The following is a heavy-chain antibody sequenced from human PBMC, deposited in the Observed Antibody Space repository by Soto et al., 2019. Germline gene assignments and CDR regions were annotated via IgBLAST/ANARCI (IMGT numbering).Heavy chain of an antibody. D-gene: IGHD6-13*01. V-gene: IGHV3-23*01. Sequence: EVQLLESGGGLAQPGGSLRLSCAASGFTFSSYAMTWVRQAPGKGLEWVSFISGSGGGTDYADSVKGRFTISRDNSKNTLYLQVNSLRAEDTAVYFCGRVTSSSHIGYWGQGTLGIVS. CDR1: GFTFSSYA. CDR3: GRVTSSSHIGY. J-gene: IGHJ4*02. CDR2: ISGSGGGT.